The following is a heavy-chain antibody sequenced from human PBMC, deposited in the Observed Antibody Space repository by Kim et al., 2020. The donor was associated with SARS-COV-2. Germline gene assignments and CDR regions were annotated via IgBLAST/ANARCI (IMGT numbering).Heavy chain of an antibody. J-gene: IGHJ4*02. CDR2: ISGSGGST. CDR3: AKDSYSSGWYGANFDY. D-gene: IGHD6-13*01. CDR1: GFTFSSYA. V-gene: IGHV3-23*01. Sequence: GGSLRLSCAASGFTFSSYAMSWVRQAPGKGLEWVSAISGSGGSTYYADSVKGRFTISRDNSKNTLYLQMNSLRAEDTAVYYCAKDSYSSGWYGANFDYWGQGTLVTVSS.